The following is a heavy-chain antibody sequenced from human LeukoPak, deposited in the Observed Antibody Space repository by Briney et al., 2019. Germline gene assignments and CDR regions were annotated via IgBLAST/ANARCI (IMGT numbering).Heavy chain of an antibody. V-gene: IGHV4-31*02. CDR3: ARGDGYKSSFDY. Sequence: PSETLSLTCTVSGGSISSGAYYWTWIRQHPGKGLEWIGHIHYSGTTYYNPSLQSRVTISPDTSKNQFSLKLSSVTAADTAVYYCARGDGYKSSFDYWGQGTLVTVSS. D-gene: IGHD5-24*01. J-gene: IGHJ4*02. CDR1: GGSISSGAYY. CDR2: IHYSGTT.